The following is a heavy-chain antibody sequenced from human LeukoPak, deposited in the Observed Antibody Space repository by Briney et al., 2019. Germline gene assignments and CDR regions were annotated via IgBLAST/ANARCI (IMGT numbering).Heavy chain of an antibody. CDR3: ATTTYYDFWSGYYSP. Sequence: SETLSLTCTLSGGSISSGDYYWSWIRQPPGKCQEWIGYIYYSGSTYYNPSLKSRVTMSVDTSKNQFSLKLSSVTAADTTVYYCATTTYYDFWSGYYSPWGQGTLVTVSS. CDR1: GGSISSGDYY. J-gene: IGHJ5*02. V-gene: IGHV4-30-4*01. CDR2: IYYSGST. D-gene: IGHD3-3*01.